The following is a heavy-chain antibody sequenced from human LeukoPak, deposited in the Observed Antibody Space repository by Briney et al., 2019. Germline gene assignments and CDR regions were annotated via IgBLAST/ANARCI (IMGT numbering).Heavy chain of an antibody. Sequence: ASVKVSCKASGCTFTSYGISWVRQAPGQGLEWMGWISAYNGNTNYAQKLQGRVTMTTDTSTSTAYMELRSLRSDDTAVYYCAREGRYDFWSGYYYSGYDYWGQGTLVTVSS. V-gene: IGHV1-18*01. CDR1: GCTFTSYG. CDR2: ISAYNGNT. CDR3: AREGRYDFWSGYYYSGYDY. J-gene: IGHJ4*02. D-gene: IGHD3-3*01.